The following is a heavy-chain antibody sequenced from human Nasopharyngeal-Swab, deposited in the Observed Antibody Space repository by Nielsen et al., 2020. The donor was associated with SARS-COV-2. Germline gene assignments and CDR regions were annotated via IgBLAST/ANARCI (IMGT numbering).Heavy chain of an antibody. V-gene: IGHV1-46*01. Sequence: SVPVSCKPSAYTFTTYYMHCVLQAPGQGLEGRGIISPSGLSTTSAEKFQGRVTMTRDTSTNTVYMELTNLRSDDTAVYYCVRAWQQYFDSWGQGTLVTVSS. CDR2: ISPSGLST. CDR3: VRAWQQYFDS. CDR1: AYTFTTYY. J-gene: IGHJ4*02.